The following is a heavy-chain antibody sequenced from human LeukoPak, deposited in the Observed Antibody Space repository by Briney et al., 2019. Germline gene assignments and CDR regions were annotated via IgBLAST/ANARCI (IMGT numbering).Heavy chain of an antibody. Sequence: SETLSLTCTVSGGSISSYYWSWIRQPPGKGLEWIGYIYYSGSTNYNPSLKSRVTISVDTSKNQFSLKLSSVTAADTAVYYCASNLTSSSWYLYFQHWGQGTLVTVSS. CDR2: IYYSGST. CDR1: GGSISSYY. CDR3: ASNLTSSSWYLYFQH. J-gene: IGHJ1*01. D-gene: IGHD6-13*01. V-gene: IGHV4-59*08.